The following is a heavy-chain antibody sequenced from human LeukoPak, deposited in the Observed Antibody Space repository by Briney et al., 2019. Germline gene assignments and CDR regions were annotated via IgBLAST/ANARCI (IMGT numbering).Heavy chain of an antibody. CDR1: GYTFTGYY. Sequence: ASVKVSCKASGYTFTGYYMHWVRQAPGQGLEWMGWINPNSGGTNCAQKFQGRVTMTRDTSISTAYMELSRLRSDDTAVYYCARSSYDFWSGYPYYFDYWGQGTLVTVSS. CDR3: ARSSYDFWSGYPYYFDY. J-gene: IGHJ4*02. CDR2: INPNSGGT. V-gene: IGHV1-2*02. D-gene: IGHD3-3*01.